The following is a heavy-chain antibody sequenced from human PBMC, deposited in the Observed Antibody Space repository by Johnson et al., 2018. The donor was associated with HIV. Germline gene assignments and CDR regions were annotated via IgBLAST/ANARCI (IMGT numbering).Heavy chain of an antibody. D-gene: IGHD1-14*01. J-gene: IGHJ3*02. V-gene: IGHV3-23*04. CDR3: ARTPSLPGAFDI. CDR1: GFTFSSCA. CDR2: ISGSGGST. Sequence: VQLVESGGGVVQPGRSLRLSCAASGFTFSSCAMHWVRQAPGKGLEWVSAISGSGGSTYYADSVKGRFTISRDNSKNSLYLQMNSLRAEDTAVYYCARTPSLPGAFDIWGQGTMVTVSS.